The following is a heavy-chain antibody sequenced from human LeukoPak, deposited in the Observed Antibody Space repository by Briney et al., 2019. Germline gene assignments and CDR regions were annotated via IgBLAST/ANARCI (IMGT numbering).Heavy chain of an antibody. V-gene: IGHV1-8*03. D-gene: IGHD3-3*01. CDR2: MNPNSGNT. CDR3: ARGSHITIFGVVTNYYYYYMDV. J-gene: IGHJ6*03. CDR1: GYTFTSYD. Sequence: GASVKVSCKASGYTFTSYDINWVRQATGQGLEWMGWMNPNSGNTGYAQKFQGRVTITRNTSISTAYMELSSLRSEDTAVYYCARGSHITIFGVVTNYYYYYMDVWGKGTTVTVSS.